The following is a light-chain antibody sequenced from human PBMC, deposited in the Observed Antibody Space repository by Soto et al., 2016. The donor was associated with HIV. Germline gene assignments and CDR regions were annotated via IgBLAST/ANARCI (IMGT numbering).Light chain of an antibody. CDR1: SLRNYH. J-gene: IGLJ1*01. CDR3: DSRGSTGNHV. CDR2: GKN. V-gene: IGLV3-19*01. Sequence: SSELTQDPAVSVALGQTVRITCQGDSLRNYHATWYQQKPGQAPVLLIYGKNNRPSGIPDRFSGSSSGNTASLTITGALAEDEADYYCDSRGSTGNHVFGTGTKVTVL.